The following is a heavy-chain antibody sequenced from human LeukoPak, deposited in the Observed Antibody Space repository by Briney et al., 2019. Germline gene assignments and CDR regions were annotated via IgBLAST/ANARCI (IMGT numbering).Heavy chain of an antibody. CDR2: IFPSGGEI. CDR1: GFTFSTFA. V-gene: IGHV3-23*01. J-gene: IGHJ4*01. CDR3: AKDFGDFFPPLFDS. D-gene: IGHD4-17*01. Sequence: PGGSLRLSCAASGFTFSTFAMIWVRQPPGKGLGWVSSIFPSGGEIHYADSVRGRFTISRDNSKSTLSLQMNSLRAEDTAVYYCAKDFGDFFPPLFDSWGHGTLVTVSS.